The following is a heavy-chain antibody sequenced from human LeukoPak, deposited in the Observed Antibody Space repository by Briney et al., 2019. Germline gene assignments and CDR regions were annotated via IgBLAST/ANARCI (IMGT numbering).Heavy chain of an antibody. D-gene: IGHD1-26*01. J-gene: IGHJ4*02. CDR3: ARRRDLYSGSYYPFDY. Sequence: GESLKISCKGSGYSFTNFWIGWVRQMPGKGLKWMGIIYPGDSDARYSPSFQGQVTISADKSISTAYLQWSSLKASDTAMYYCARRRDLYSGSYYPFDYWGQGTLVTVSS. CDR2: IYPGDSDA. V-gene: IGHV5-51*01. CDR1: GYSFTNFW.